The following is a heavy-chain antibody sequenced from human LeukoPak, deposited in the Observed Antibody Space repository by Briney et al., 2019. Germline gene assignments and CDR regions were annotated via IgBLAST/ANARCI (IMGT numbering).Heavy chain of an antibody. J-gene: IGHJ6*03. CDR3: ARQGYSSSWYVSYYYYMDV. Sequence: ASVKVSCKASGYTFTGYYMHWVRQTPGQGLEWMGWMNPNSGNTGYAQKFQGRVTMTRNTSISTAYMELSSLRSEDTAVYYCARQGYSSSWYVSYYYYMDVWGKGTTVTISS. D-gene: IGHD6-13*01. V-gene: IGHV1-8*02. CDR1: GYTFTGYY. CDR2: MNPNSGNT.